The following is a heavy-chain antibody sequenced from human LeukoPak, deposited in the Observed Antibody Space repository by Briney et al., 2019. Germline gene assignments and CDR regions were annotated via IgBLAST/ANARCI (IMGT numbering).Heavy chain of an antibody. CDR1: GGSFSGYY. CDR3: ASPGGGPTDY. D-gene: IGHD3-16*01. J-gene: IGHJ4*02. CDR2: INHSGST. Sequence: SETLSLTCAVYGGSFSGYYWSWIRQPPGKGLEWIGEINHSGSTNYNPSLKSRVTIPVDTSKNQFSLKLSSVTAADTAVYYCASPGGGPTDYWGQGTLVTVSS. V-gene: IGHV4-34*01.